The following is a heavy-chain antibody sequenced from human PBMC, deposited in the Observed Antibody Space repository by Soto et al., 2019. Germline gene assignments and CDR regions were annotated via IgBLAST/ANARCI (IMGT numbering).Heavy chain of an antibody. CDR1: GYTFTSYY. J-gene: IGHJ6*02. CDR2: INPSGGST. V-gene: IGHV1-46*01. Sequence: QVQLVQSGAEVKKPGASVKVSCKASGYTFTSYYMHWVRQAPGQGLEWMGIINPSGGSTSYAQKFQGRVTMTRDTSTSTVYMELSSLRSEDTAVYYCAGPHPDSSSWYFLTYYYYYGMDVWGQGTTVTVSS. CDR3: AGPHPDSSSWYFLTYYYYYGMDV. D-gene: IGHD6-13*01.